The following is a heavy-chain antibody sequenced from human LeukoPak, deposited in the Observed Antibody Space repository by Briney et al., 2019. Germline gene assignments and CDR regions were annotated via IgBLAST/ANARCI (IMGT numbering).Heavy chain of an antibody. D-gene: IGHD2-2*01. CDR1: GFTFSSYG. J-gene: IGHJ4*02. CDR2: ISYDGSNK. V-gene: IGHV3-30*18. Sequence: GGSLGLSCAASGFTFSSYGMHWVRQAPGKGLEWVAVISYDGSNKYYADSVKGRFTISRDNSKNTLYLQMNSLRAEDTAVYYCAKLGYCSSTSCSDVDYWGQGTLVTVSS. CDR3: AKLGYCSSTSCSDVDY.